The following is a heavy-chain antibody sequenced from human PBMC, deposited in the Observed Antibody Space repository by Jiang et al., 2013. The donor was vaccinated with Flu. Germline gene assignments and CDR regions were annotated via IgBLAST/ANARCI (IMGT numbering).Heavy chain of an antibody. Sequence: PGLVKPSETLSLTCSVSGASINTYYWSWIRQPPGKGLEWIGYIYNSVFTDYNPSLESRVTISQDTSMSQFSLRLTSVTSADTAVYYCARRSGSTGYDFYFDYWGQGALVTVSS. CDR3: ARRSGSTGYDFYFDY. V-gene: IGHV4-59*01. CDR1: GASINTYY. J-gene: IGHJ4*02. D-gene: IGHD5-12*01. CDR2: IYNSVFT.